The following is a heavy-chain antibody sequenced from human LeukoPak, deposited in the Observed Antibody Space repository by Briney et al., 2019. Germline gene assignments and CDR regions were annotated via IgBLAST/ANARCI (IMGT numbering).Heavy chain of an antibody. Sequence: GGSLRLSCAASGFTFSDFYVSWIRQAPGKGLEWVSYISVSGTTIYYADSVKGRFTISRDNAKNPLYLQMNSLRGEDTAVYYCATGAYYYDSSGYARWGQGTLVTVSS. D-gene: IGHD3-22*01. CDR3: ATGAYYYDSSGYAR. CDR1: GFTFSDFY. V-gene: IGHV3-11*04. J-gene: IGHJ4*02. CDR2: ISVSGTTI.